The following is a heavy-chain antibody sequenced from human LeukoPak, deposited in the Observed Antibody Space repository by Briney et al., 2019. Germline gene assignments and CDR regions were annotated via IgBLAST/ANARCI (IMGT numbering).Heavy chain of an antibody. J-gene: IGHJ6*03. CDR1: GGSISGYY. D-gene: IGHD6-25*01. CDR2: IYYSGST. CDR3: ARGVAASYYYYYYMDV. V-gene: IGHV4-59*01. Sequence: SETLSLTCTVSGGSISGYYWSWIRQPPGKGLEWIGYIYYSGSTNYNPSLKSRVTISVDTSKNQFSLKLSSVTAADTAVYYCARGVAASYYYYYYMDVWGKGTTVTISS.